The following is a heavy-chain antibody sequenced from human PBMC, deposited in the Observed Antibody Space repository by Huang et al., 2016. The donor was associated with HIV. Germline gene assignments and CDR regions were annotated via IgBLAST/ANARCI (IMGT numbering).Heavy chain of an antibody. V-gene: IGHV3-53*01. Sequence: EVQLVESGGGLIQPGGSLRLSCAASGFTVSSNYMSWVRQAPGKGLEWVAVIYSDDSTYLADVVKGRFTISRDNSKNTLYLQMNSLRAEDTAVYYCAAQWELRGGVDFWGQGTLVTVSS. J-gene: IGHJ4*02. CDR2: IYSDDST. CDR1: GFTVSSNY. D-gene: IGHD1-26*01. CDR3: AAQWELRGGVDF.